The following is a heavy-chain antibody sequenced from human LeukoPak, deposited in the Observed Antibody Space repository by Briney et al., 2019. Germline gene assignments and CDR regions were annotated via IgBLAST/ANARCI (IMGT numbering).Heavy chain of an antibody. D-gene: IGHD3-3*01. V-gene: IGHV3-23*01. CDR1: GFTFSSYA. CDR3: ALITIFGVVIDAFDI. J-gene: IGHJ3*02. Sequence: GGSLRLSCAASGFTFSSYAMSWVRQAPGKGPEWVSAISGSGGSTYYADSAKGRFTISRDNSKNTLYLQMNSLRAEDTAVYYCALITIFGVVIDAFDIWGQGTMVTVSS. CDR2: ISGSGGST.